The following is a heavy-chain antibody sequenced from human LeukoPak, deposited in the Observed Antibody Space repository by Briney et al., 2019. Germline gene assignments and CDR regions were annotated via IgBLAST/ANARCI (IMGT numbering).Heavy chain of an antibody. CDR3: ARESYSSAPGVSWFDP. D-gene: IGHD6-25*01. CDR1: GGTFSSYA. V-gene: IGHV1-69*05. Sequence: ASVKVSCKASGGTFSSYAISWVRQAPGQGLEWMGGIIPIFGTANYAQKFQGRVTITTDESTSTAYMELSSLRSEDTAVYYCARESYSSAPGVSWFDPWGQGTLVTVSS. CDR2: IIPIFGTA. J-gene: IGHJ5*02.